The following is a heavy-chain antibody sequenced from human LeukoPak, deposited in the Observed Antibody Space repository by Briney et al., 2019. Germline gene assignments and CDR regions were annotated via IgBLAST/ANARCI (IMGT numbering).Heavy chain of an antibody. J-gene: IGHJ4*02. CDR1: GFTFSTYG. CDR2: IRNDGHNQ. CDR3: AKGTPGYSGYDPLDY. V-gene: IGHV3-30*02. Sequence: GGSLRLSCAASGFTFSTYGMHWVRQAPGKGLEWVAFIRNDGHNQYYGHSVKGRFTISRDNSKNTVFLQMNGLRAEATAVYYCAKGTPGYSGYDPLDYWGQGTLVTVSS. D-gene: IGHD5-12*01.